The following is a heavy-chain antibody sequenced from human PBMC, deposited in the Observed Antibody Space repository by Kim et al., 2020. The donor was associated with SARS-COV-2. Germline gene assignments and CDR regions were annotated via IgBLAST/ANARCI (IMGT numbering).Heavy chain of an antibody. CDR1: GYTFNSYY. Sequence: ASVKVSCKASGYTFNSYYMHWVRQAPGQGLEWMGIINPSGGSTSYAQKFQGRVTMTRDTSTSTVYMELSSLRSEDTAVYYCAEGSPVYYDILTGYYRDYWGQGTLVTVSS. CDR2: INPSGGST. V-gene: IGHV1-46*02. CDR3: AEGSPVYYDILTGYYRDY. J-gene: IGHJ4*02. D-gene: IGHD3-9*01.